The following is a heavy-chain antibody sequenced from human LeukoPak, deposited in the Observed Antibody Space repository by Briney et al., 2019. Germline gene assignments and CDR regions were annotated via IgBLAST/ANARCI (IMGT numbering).Heavy chain of an antibody. D-gene: IGHD6-6*01. J-gene: IGHJ6*03. CDR2: VYTSGST. CDR1: GGSISSGGYY. CDR3: AIASNSSSSPWDYYYYYMDV. Sequence: SQTLSLTCAVSGGSISSGGYYWSWIRQPAGKGLGWIGRVYTSGSTNYNPSLKSRVTVSVDTPKNQFSLKLSSVTAADTAVYYCAIASNSSSSPWDYYYYYMDVWGKGTTVTVSS. V-gene: IGHV4-61*02.